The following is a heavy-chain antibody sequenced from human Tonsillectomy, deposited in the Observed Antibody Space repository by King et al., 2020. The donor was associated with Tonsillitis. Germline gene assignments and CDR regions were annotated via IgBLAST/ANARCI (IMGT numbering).Heavy chain of an antibody. Sequence: LQLQESGPGLVKPSETLSLTCTVSGGSVTNTSYYWGWIRQPPGKGLEWIGSLYYSGSTYYNPSLKSRVTISVDTSKNQFSLKLSSVTAADTAVYYCARCSPSGRGVTLFDYWGQGTLVTVSS. V-gene: IGHV4-39*01. D-gene: IGHD3-10*01. J-gene: IGHJ4*02. CDR2: LYYSGST. CDR3: ARCSPSGRGVTLFDY. CDR1: GGSVTNTSYY.